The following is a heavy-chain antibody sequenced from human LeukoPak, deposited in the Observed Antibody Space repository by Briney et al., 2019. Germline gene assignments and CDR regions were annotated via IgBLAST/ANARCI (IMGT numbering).Heavy chain of an antibody. J-gene: IGHJ4*02. CDR2: TYYRSKWYN. V-gene: IGHV6-1*01. Sequence: SQTLSLTCAISGDTFSNNSTAWNWITQSPSRGLEWLGRTYYRSKWYNDYALSVKIRITINPDTSKNQFSLQLNSVTPEDTAVYYCARGYSLTYWGQGTLVTVSS. D-gene: IGHD2-15*01. CDR1: GDTFSNNSTA. CDR3: ARGYSLTY.